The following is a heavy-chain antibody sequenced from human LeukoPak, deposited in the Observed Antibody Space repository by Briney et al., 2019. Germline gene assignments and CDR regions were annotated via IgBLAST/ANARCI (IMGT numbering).Heavy chain of an antibody. V-gene: IGHV3-66*01. CDR1: GFTVSSNY. CDR3: ARDYGSGKPGYYYYYGMDV. D-gene: IGHD3-10*01. Sequence: GGSLRLSCAASGFTVSSNYMSWVRQAPGKGLEWVSVIYSGGSTYYADSVKGRFTISRDNSKNTLYLQMNSLRAEDTAVYYCARDYGSGKPGYYYYYGMDVWGQGTTVTVSS. CDR2: IYSGGST. J-gene: IGHJ6*02.